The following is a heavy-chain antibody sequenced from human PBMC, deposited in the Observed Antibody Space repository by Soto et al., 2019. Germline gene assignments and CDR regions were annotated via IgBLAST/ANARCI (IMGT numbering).Heavy chain of an antibody. CDR2: ISAHTGSS. D-gene: IGHD3-22*01. Sequence: VQLVQSGAEVKKPGASVKVSCKASGYTFTSYGMSWVRQAPGQGLEWMGWISAHTGSSEYAQRFPGRVSMTTDTSTITAYTVFRSLRSDDTAVYYCARAFFYQGSDSRGYSFDAFDFWGPGTLVTVSS. CDR1: GYTFTSYG. J-gene: IGHJ3*01. V-gene: IGHV1-18*01. CDR3: ARAFFYQGSDSRGYSFDAFDF.